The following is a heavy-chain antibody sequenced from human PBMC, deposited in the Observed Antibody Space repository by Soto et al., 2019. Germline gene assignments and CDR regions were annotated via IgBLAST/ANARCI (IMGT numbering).Heavy chain of an antibody. V-gene: IGHV4-4*02. Sequence: QVHLHESGPGLVKPSETLSLTCAISGGSTSSSDWWTWVRQPPGEGLEWIGEIHRDGVTNYNSSLKSRLNISLDQSRNQYSLSLTSVTAADAAVYFCAGRPEIHPRWGQGILVPVSS. CDR1: GGSTSSSDW. CDR3: AGRPEIHPR. CDR2: IHRDGVT. D-gene: IGHD1-26*01. J-gene: IGHJ4*02.